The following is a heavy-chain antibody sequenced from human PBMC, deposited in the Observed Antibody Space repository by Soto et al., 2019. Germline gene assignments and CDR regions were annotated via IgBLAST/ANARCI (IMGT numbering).Heavy chain of an antibody. CDR3: TIVVVMLYGVSHSAH. D-gene: IGHD2-8*01. V-gene: IGHV3-15*01. J-gene: IGHJ4*02. CDR2: IKGQTGGGTT. CDR1: GFPFTNAW. Sequence: EVHLVESGGGLVKPGGSLRLSCAASGFPFTNAWMSWVRQAPGKGLEWVGRIKGQTGGGTTDYAAPAKGRFTISRDDSKNTVFLQMYSLITEDTAVYYCTIVVVMLYGVSHSAHWGQGTLVTVSS.